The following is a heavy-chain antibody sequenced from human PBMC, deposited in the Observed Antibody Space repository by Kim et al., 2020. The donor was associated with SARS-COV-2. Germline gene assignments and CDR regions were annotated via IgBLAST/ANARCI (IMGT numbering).Heavy chain of an antibody. Sequence: NAGSVKSLITINADTSKTQFSLQLNSVSPEDTAVYYCARDTPGQKAYDIWGQGTMVTVSS. V-gene: IGHV6-1*01. CDR3: ARDTPGQKAYDI. J-gene: IGHJ3*02.